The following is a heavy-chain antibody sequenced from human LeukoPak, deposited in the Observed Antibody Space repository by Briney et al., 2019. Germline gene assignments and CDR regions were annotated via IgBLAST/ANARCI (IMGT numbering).Heavy chain of an antibody. J-gene: IGHJ4*02. Sequence: SETLSLTCAVYGGSFSGYYWSWIRQPPGKGLEWIGEINHSGSTNYNPSLKSRVTISVDTSKNQFSLKLSSVTAADTAVYYCARALWARGYFDYWGQGTLVIVSS. V-gene: IGHV4-34*01. CDR3: ARALWARGYFDY. D-gene: IGHD1-26*01. CDR2: INHSGST. CDR1: GGSFSGYY.